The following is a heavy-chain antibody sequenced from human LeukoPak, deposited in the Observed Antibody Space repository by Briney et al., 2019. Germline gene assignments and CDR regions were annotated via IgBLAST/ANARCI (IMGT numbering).Heavy chain of an antibody. D-gene: IGHD6-13*01. V-gene: IGHV1-18*01. Sequence: GASVKVACKASGYTFTSYGISWVRQAPGQGLEWMGWISAYNGNTNYAQKLQGRVTMTTDTSTSTADMELRSLRSDDTAVYYCARGHSSSWYGALYYYYGMDVWGQGTTVTVSS. CDR2: ISAYNGNT. CDR1: GYTFTSYG. J-gene: IGHJ6*02. CDR3: ARGHSSSWYGALYYYYGMDV.